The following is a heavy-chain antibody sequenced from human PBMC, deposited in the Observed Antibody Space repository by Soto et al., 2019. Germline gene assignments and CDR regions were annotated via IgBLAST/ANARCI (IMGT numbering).Heavy chain of an antibody. D-gene: IGHD6-19*01. V-gene: IGHV4-59*08. J-gene: IGHJ4*02. CDR1: GGSISSYY. CDR2: IYYSGST. Sequence: QVQLQESGPGLVKPSETLSLTCTVSGGSISSYYWSWIRQPPGKGLEWIGDIYYSGSTNYNPSLKSRVTISVDTSKNQFSLKLSSVTAADTAVYYCARLQTSSGWYGYFDYWGQGTLVTVSS. CDR3: ARLQTSSGWYGYFDY.